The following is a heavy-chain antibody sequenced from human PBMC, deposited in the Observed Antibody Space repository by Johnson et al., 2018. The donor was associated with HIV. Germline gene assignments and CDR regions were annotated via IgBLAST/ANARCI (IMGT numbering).Heavy chain of an antibody. CDR1: GFTFDDYA. J-gene: IGHJ3*02. CDR3: ARGRARAFDI. V-gene: IGHV3-20*04. CDR2: INWNGGST. Sequence: VQLVESGGGLVKPGGSLRLSCVGSGFTFDDYALSWVRQLPGKGLEWVSGINWNGGSTDYADSVKGRFTISRDNAKNSLYLQMNSLRAEDTAVYYCARGRARAFDIWGQGTMVTVSS. D-gene: IGHD5-12*01.